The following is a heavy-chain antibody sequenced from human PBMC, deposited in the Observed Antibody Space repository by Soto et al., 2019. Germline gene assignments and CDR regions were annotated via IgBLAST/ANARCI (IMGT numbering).Heavy chain of an antibody. Sequence: SLTCAVSGVTISIGNWWTWVRQTPQRGLEYIGEIFHDGTANYYPSFERRVAISVDTSKNQFSLKLTSVTAADTAIYFCARLVYDTRLNYMYFDFWGQGALVTVSS. CDR1: GVTISIGNW. J-gene: IGHJ4*02. CDR2: IFHDGTA. V-gene: IGHV4-4*01. D-gene: IGHD2-8*01. CDR3: ARLVYDTRLNYMYFDF.